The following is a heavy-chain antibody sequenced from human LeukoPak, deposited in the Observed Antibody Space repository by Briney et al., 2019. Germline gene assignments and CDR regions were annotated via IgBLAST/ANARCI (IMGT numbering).Heavy chain of an antibody. J-gene: IGHJ5*02. CDR2: INHSGTT. CDR1: GGSFSGYC. CDR3: ARHPLRTTYNWFDP. D-gene: IGHD1/OR15-1a*01. Sequence: SETLSLTCGVYGGSFSGYCWSWIRQPPGKGLEWIGEINHSGTTSWSPSLKSRVTISVDPSKNQFSLKLSSVTAADTAVYYCARHPLRTTYNWFDPWGQGTLVTVSS. V-gene: IGHV4-34*01.